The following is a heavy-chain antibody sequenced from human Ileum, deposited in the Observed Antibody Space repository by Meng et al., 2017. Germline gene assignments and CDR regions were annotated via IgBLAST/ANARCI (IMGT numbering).Heavy chain of an antibody. CDR3: AREVGSADY. V-gene: IGHV3-11*01. D-gene: IGHD2-2*01. CDR1: GFAFSDYY. Sequence: QVHWLTSGAGLVTTGGSMRLSLAESGFAFSDYYMIWIRQAPGKGLEWISYISGNGRTTNYADSVKGRFTMSRDNGKNSLYLQMNSLRSEDTAVYYCAREVGSADYWGQGTLVTVSS. J-gene: IGHJ4*02. CDR2: ISGNGRTT.